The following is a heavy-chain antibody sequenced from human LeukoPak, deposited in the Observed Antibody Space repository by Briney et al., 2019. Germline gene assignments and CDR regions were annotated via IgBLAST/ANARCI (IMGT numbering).Heavy chain of an antibody. V-gene: IGHV3-48*04. CDR2: ITYSGTTM. CDR1: GFTFSSYS. J-gene: IGHJ4*02. CDR3: ASNSNRVGGY. D-gene: IGHD3-16*01. Sequence: GGSLRLSCEASGFTFSSYSMNWVRQAPGKGLEWVSYITYSGTTMYYADSVKGRFTASRDNAKNSLYLQMNSLRAEDTAVYYCASNSNRVGGYWGQGTLVTVSS.